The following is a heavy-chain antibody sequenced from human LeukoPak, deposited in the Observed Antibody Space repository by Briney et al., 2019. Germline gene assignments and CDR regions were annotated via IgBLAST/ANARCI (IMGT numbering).Heavy chain of an antibody. CDR1: GGSISSYY. CDR3: ARVTLGVTTD. J-gene: IGHJ4*02. D-gene: IGHD4-17*01. CDR2: IYYSGST. V-gene: IGHV4-59*01. Sequence: PSETLSLTCTVSGGSISSYYWSWIRQPPGKGLEWIGYIYYSGSTNYNPSLKSRVTISVDTSKNQFSLKLSSVTAADTAVYYCARVTLGVTTDWGQGTLVTVSS.